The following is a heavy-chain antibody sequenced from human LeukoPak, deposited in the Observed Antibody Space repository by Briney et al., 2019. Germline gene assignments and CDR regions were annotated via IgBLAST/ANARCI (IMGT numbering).Heavy chain of an antibody. Sequence: ASVKVSCKASGYTFTGYYMHWVRQAPGQGLEWMGWINPNSGFTNYAQKFQGRVTMTRDTSISTAYMELSRLRSDDTAVYYCARLADCSSSSCRSFDYWGQGTLVAVSS. J-gene: IGHJ4*02. CDR2: INPNSGFT. D-gene: IGHD2-2*01. CDR1: GYTFTGYY. V-gene: IGHV1-2*02. CDR3: ARLADCSSSSCRSFDY.